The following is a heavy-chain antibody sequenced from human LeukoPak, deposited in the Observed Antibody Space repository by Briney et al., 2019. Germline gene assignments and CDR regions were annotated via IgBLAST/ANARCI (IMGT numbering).Heavy chain of an antibody. V-gene: IGHV3-23*01. D-gene: IGHD3-10*01. J-gene: IGHJ4*02. CDR3: AKVTYGSGTYGAFDY. CDR2: IRGSGTST. CDR1: GFTFSSYG. Sequence: GGSLRLSCACSGFTFSSYGMSWVRQAPGKGLEWVSCIRGSGTSTYYADSVKGRFTISRDNSKNTLYLQMNSLRAEDTAVYYCAKVTYGSGTYGAFDYWGQGTLVTVSS.